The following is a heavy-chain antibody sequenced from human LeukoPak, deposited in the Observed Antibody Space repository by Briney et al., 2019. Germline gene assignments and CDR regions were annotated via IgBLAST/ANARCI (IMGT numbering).Heavy chain of an antibody. V-gene: IGHV4-34*01. CDR3: ARPGYLSAAGDY. CDR1: GGSFSGYY. CDR2: INHSGST. J-gene: IGHJ4*02. Sequence: SETLSRTCAVYGGSFSGYYWSWIRQPPGKGLEWIGEINHSGSTNYNPSLKSRVTISVDTSKNQFSLKLSSMTAADTAVYYCARPGYLSAAGDYWGQGTLVTVSS. D-gene: IGHD6-13*01.